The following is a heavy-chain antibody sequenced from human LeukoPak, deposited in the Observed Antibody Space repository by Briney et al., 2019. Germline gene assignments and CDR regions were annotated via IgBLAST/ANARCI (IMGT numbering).Heavy chain of an antibody. CDR1: GFTFDDYA. CDR3: AKPPYGSDLFYFDY. D-gene: IGHD3-10*01. V-gene: IGHV3-9*01. Sequence: GGSLRLSCAASGFTFDDYAMHWVRQAPGKGLEWVSGFSWNSGSIGYADSVKGRFTISRDNSKNTLYPQMNSLRAEDTAVYYCAKPPYGSDLFYFDYWGQGTLVTVSS. J-gene: IGHJ4*02. CDR2: FSWNSGSI.